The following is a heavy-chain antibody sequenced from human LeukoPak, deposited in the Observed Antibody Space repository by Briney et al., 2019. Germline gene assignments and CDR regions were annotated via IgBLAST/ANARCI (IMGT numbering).Heavy chain of an antibody. CDR1: GYTFTSHG. J-gene: IGHJ2*01. Sequence: ASVKVSCKASGYTFTSHGISWVRQAPGQGLEWMGWISCYNGDTIYAQNLQGRVTLTTDTSTNTAYMELRSLRSDDTAVYYCARDPSNTSGWYQYFDLWGRGTLVTVSS. V-gene: IGHV1-18*01. CDR2: ISCYNGDT. D-gene: IGHD6-19*01. CDR3: ARDPSNTSGWYQYFDL.